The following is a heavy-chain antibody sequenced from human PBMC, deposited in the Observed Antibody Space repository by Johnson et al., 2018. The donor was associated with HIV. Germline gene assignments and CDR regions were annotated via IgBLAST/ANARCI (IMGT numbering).Heavy chain of an antibody. CDR3: AKDGQRGRAMIVARLGAFDI. Sequence: QVQLVESGGGAVQPGKSLRLSCAASGFTFSGYGMHWVRQAPGKGLEWVEFLRYDGNNKYYADSVKGRFTISRDNSKNTLYLQMNSLRPEDTAVYYCAKDGQRGRAMIVARLGAFDIWGQGTMVTVSS. D-gene: IGHD3-22*01. CDR1: GFTFSGYG. CDR2: LRYDGNNK. J-gene: IGHJ3*02. V-gene: IGHV3-30*02.